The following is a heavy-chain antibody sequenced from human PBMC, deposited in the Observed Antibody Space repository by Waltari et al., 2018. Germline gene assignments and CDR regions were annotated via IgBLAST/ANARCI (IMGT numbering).Heavy chain of an antibody. Sequence: QLQLQESGPGLVKPSETLSLTCTVSGGSISSSSYYWGWIRQPPGQGLEWIGSIYYSGSTYYNPSLKSRVTISVDTSKNQFSLKLSSVTAADTAVYYCARASLPINYYDSSGYLLVFHNYFDYWGQGTLVTVSS. CDR2: IYYSGST. CDR3: ARASLPINYYDSSGYLLVFHNYFDY. CDR1: GGSISSSSYY. V-gene: IGHV4-39*07. J-gene: IGHJ4*02. D-gene: IGHD3-22*01.